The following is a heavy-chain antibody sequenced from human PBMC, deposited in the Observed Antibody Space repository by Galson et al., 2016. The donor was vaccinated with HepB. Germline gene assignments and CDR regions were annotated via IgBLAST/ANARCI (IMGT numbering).Heavy chain of an antibody. J-gene: IGHJ5*02. V-gene: IGHV1-69*10. CDR3: ARSPPYGRILNWFDP. CDR1: GGTLSGHA. CDR2: IIPFLSIV. D-gene: IGHD4-17*01. Sequence: SVKVSCKASGGTLSGHAVSWVRQAPGQGLEWMGGIIPFLSIVNYAQKFQGRVTITADESTSTAYMELSSLRSDDTAVYYCARSPPYGRILNWFDPWGQGTLVTVSS.